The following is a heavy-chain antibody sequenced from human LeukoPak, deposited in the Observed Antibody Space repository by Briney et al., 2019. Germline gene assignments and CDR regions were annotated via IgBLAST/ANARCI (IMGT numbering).Heavy chain of an antibody. D-gene: IGHD6-6*01. Sequence: PGGSLRLSCAASGFTFSSYAMSWVRQVPGKGLEWVSAISGSGGSTYYADSVKGRFTISRDNSKNTLYLQMNSLRAEDTAVYYCAKVGQLVRYYYYGMDVWGQGTTVTVSS. CDR3: AKVGQLVRYYYYGMDV. V-gene: IGHV3-23*01. CDR1: GFTFSSYA. J-gene: IGHJ6*02. CDR2: ISGSGGST.